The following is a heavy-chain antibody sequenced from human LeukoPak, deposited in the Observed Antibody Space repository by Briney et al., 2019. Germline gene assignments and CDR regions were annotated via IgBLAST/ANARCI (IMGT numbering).Heavy chain of an antibody. V-gene: IGHV2-5*02. CDR1: GFSLNTADLV. J-gene: IGHJ4*02. CDR2: FYWDNDL. CDR3: AHRDVTAGTTASSYFDY. D-gene: IGHD1-1*01. Sequence: ESGPTLVKPTETLTLTCTFSGFSLNTADLVVGWIRQPPGKALECPAFFYWDNDLRYSPSLRSRLTVTTFNSKNEVVLRMTNMDPLDTATYYCAHRDVTAGTTASSYFDYWGQGTLVTVSS.